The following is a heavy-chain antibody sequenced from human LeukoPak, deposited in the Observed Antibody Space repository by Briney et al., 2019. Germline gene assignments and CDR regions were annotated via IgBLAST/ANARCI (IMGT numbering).Heavy chain of an antibody. CDR1: GFTFSSYW. Sequence: GGSLRLSCAASGFTFSSYWMSWVRQAPGKGREGVANIKQDGSEKYYVDSVKGRFTISRDNAKNSLYLLMNSLRPEDTAVYYCARDRCSSTSCFRHYWPQGTLVRVSS. CDR2: IKQDGSEK. CDR3: ARDRCSSTSCFRHY. V-gene: IGHV3-7*01. D-gene: IGHD2-2*01. J-gene: IGHJ4*02.